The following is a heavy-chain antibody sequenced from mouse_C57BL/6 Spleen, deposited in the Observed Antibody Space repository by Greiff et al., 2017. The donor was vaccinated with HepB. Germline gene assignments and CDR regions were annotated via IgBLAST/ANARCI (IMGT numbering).Heavy chain of an antibody. CDR1: GFTFSNYW. Sequence: EVKVEESGGGLVQPGGSMKLSCVASGFTFSNYWMNWVRQSPEKGLEWVAQIRLKSDNYATHYAESVKGRFTISRDDSKSSVYLQMNNLRAEDTGMYYCTAERYFDVWGTGTTVTVSS. V-gene: IGHV6-3*01. J-gene: IGHJ1*03. CDR2: IRLKSDNYAT. CDR3: TAERYFDV.